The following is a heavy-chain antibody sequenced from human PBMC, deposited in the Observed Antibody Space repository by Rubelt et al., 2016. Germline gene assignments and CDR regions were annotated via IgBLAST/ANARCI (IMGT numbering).Heavy chain of an antibody. CDR2: INHSGST. D-gene: IGHD1-20*01. CDR1: GRSFSGYY. V-gene: IGHV4-34*01. CDR3: ARRITGTLY. J-gene: IGHJ4*02. Sequence: QEWGAGLLKPSETLSLTCAVYGRSFSGYYWSWIRQPPGKGLEWIGEINHSGSTNYNPSLKSRVTISVDTSKNQFSLKLSSVTAADTAVYYCARRITGTLYWGQGTLVTVSS.